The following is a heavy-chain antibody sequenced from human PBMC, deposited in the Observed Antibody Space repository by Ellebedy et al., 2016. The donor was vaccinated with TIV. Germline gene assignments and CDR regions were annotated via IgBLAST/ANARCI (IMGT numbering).Heavy chain of an antibody. CDR1: GDYISSYY. J-gene: IGHJ6*02. D-gene: IGHD2/OR15-2a*01. CDR2: IYSSGTT. V-gene: IGHV4-59*01. CDR3: ASLKGESVYYGLDV. Sequence: SETLSLXCTVSGDYISSYYWSWIRQPPGKGLEWIGYIYSSGTTVYSPSLKSRVTISIDTSKNQFSLRLNSVTAADAAVYYCASLKGESVYYGLDVWGQGTTVTVPS.